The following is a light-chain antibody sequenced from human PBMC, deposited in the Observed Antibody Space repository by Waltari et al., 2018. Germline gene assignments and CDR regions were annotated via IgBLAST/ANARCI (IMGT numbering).Light chain of an antibody. Sequence: DIQMTQSPSTLSASVGDRVTITCRASQTIDNNLAWYQQKPGKAPKVLIYKTSTLETGVPSRFSGSGSGTEFTLSISSLQPDDFATYYCHQYNSYSPLTCGGGTKVDIK. J-gene: IGKJ4*01. CDR3: HQYNSYSPLT. CDR2: KTS. V-gene: IGKV1-5*03. CDR1: QTIDNN.